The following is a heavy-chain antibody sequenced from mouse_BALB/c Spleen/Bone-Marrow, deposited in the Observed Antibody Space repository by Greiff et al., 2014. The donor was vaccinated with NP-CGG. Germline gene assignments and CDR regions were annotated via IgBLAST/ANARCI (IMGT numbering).Heavy chain of an antibody. D-gene: IGHD2-4*01. Sequence: VQLQQPGPGLVKPSQTVSLTCTVTGISITTGNYRWSWIRQFPGNKLEWIGYIYYSGTITYNPSLTSRTTITRDTSKNQFFLEMNSLTAEDTATYYCARDGGLRGYAMDYWGQGTSVTVSS. CDR1: GISITTGNYR. V-gene: IGHV3-5*02. CDR3: ARDGGLRGYAMDY. J-gene: IGHJ4*01. CDR2: IYYSGTI.